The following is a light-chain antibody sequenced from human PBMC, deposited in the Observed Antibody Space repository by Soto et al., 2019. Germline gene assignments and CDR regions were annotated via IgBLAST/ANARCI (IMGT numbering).Light chain of an antibody. CDR3: QQYDGSTQT. Sequence: EIVLTQSPATLSLSPGERATLSCRASQTISRNFLAWYQQKPGQAPRLLIYGASKRETGIPDRFRGSGAGADCTRTISRLEPEDVGVYHCQQYDGSTQTFGQGTKVDI. CDR1: QTISRNF. J-gene: IGKJ1*01. CDR2: GAS. V-gene: IGKV3-20*01.